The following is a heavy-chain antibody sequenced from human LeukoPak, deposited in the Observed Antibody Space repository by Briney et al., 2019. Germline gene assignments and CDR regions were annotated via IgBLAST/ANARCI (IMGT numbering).Heavy chain of an antibody. CDR2: INHSGST. Sequence: SETLSLTCAVYGGSFSGYYWSWIRQPPGKGLEWIGEINHSGSTNYNPSLKSRFTISVETSKNQFSLKLSAVNAADTAVYYCARTYYFDYWGQGTLVTVSS. CDR1: GGSFSGYY. CDR3: ARTYYFDY. V-gene: IGHV4-34*01. J-gene: IGHJ4*02.